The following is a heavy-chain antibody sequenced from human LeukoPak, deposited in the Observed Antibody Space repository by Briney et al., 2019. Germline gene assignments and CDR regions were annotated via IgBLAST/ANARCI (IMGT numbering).Heavy chain of an antibody. CDR1: GGTFSSYT. D-gene: IGHD6-19*01. CDR3: ASPVAVAGGDSDYYGMDV. V-gene: IGHV1-69*02. Sequence: ASVEVSCKASGGTFSSYTISWVRQAPGQGLEWMGRIIPILGIANYAQKFQGRVTITADKSTSTAYMELSSLRSEDTAVYYCASPVAVAGGDSDYYGMDVWGQGTTVTVSS. CDR2: IIPILGIA. J-gene: IGHJ6*02.